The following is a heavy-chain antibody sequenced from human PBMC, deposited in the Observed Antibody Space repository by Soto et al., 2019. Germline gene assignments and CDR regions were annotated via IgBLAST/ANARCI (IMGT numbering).Heavy chain of an antibody. D-gene: IGHD1-26*01. CDR3: ARGEQYSGRIFDY. J-gene: IGHJ4*01. Sequence: TLSLTCAITWDSVSSNSAGRSWVRQSPSRGLEWLGRTYYRSKWYYEYAVSVRGRITINPDTSKNQYCLQLNSVTPEDTAVYFCARGEQYSGRIFDYWGQGTLVTVSS. CDR2: TYYRSKWYY. CDR1: WDSVSSNSAG. V-gene: IGHV6-1*01.